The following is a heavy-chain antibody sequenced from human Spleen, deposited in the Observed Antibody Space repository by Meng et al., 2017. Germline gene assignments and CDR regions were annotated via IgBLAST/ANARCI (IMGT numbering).Heavy chain of an antibody. CDR2: INPKSGGT. D-gene: IGHD4-17*01. V-gene: IGHV1-2*06. CDR1: GYTFTGYY. Sequence: ASVKVSCKASGYTFTGYYMHWVRQAPGQGLEWMGRINPKSGGTDYAQKFQGRATMTRDTSISAAYMELRRLRSDDTAVYYCARDDYGDYEIYYGMDVWGQGTTVTVSS. J-gene: IGHJ6*02. CDR3: ARDDYGDYEIYYGMDV.